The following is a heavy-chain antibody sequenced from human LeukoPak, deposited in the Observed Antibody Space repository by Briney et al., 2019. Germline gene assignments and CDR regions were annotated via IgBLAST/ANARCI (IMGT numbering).Heavy chain of an antibody. Sequence: GGSLRLSCAASGFTFSDSYMSWIRQAPGKGLEWISYISASGSAIYYADSVKGRLTISRDNAANSLYLQMNSLRADDTAVYYCARIVFWSGWYFDLWGRGTQVTVSS. CDR2: ISASGSAI. D-gene: IGHD3-3*01. V-gene: IGHV3-11*01. J-gene: IGHJ2*01. CDR1: GFTFSDSY. CDR3: ARIVFWSGWYFDL.